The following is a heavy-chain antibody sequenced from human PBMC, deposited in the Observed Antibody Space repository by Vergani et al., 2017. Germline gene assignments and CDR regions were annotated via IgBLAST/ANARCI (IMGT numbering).Heavy chain of an antibody. CDR2: ISYDGSKK. Sequence: QVQLVESGGGVVQPGRSLRLSCAASGFTFSSYAMHWVRQAPGKGLEWVAVISYDGSKKYYADSVKGRFTISRDNSKNTLYLQMNSLRAEDTAVYYCARDDYLGAHIYYYDSSGYYSYGMDVWGQGTTVTVSS. D-gene: IGHD3-22*01. J-gene: IGHJ6*02. CDR1: GFTFSSYA. V-gene: IGHV3-30-3*01. CDR3: ARDDYLGAHIYYYDSSGYYSYGMDV.